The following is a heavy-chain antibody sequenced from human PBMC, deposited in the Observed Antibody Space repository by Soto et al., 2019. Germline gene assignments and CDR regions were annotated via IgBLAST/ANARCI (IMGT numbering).Heavy chain of an antibody. CDR1: GDSISSRTYH. CDR2: IYSSVST. D-gene: IGHD2-15*01. J-gene: IGHJ4*02. Sequence: QLKLQGSGPGLVKPSETLSLTCSVSGDSISSRTYHCGWIRQSPGKGLEWIADIYSSVSTHYNASLSSRATISAETSKSHLALKLGYVTAADTAVYCCVTLHIVRSGGWVPFDYWGQGIPVTVSP. CDR3: VTLHIVRSGGWVPFDY. V-gene: IGHV4-39*02.